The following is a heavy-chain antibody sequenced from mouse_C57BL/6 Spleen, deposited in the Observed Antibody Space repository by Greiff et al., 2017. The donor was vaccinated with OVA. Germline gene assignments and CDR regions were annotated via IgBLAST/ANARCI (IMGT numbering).Heavy chain of an antibody. Sequence: QVQLQQPGAELVKPGASVKMSCKASGYTFTSYWITWVKQRPGQGLEWIGDIYPGSGSTNYNEKFKSKATLTVDTSSSTAYMQLSSPTSEDSAVYYCASRDYGDWYFDVWGTGTTVTVSS. CDR3: ASRDYGDWYFDV. D-gene: IGHD2-4*01. V-gene: IGHV1-55*01. J-gene: IGHJ1*03. CDR2: IYPGSGST. CDR1: GYTFTSYW.